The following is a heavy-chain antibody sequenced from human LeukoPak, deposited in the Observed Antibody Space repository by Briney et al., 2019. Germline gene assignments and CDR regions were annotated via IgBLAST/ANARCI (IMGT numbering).Heavy chain of an antibody. D-gene: IGHD3-9*01. CDR1: GFTFSSYG. Sequence: GRSLRLSCAASGFTFSSYGMHWVRQAPGKGLEWVAVISYDGSNKYYADSVKGRFTISRDNSKNTLYLQMNSLRAEDTAVYYCARDSSDILTGLTPFDYWGQGTLVTVSS. CDR3: ARDSSDILTGLTPFDY. CDR2: ISYDGSNK. J-gene: IGHJ4*02. V-gene: IGHV3-30*03.